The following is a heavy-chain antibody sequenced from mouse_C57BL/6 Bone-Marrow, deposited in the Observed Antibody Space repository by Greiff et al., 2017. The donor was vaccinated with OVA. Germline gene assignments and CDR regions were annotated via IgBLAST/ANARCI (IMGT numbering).Heavy chain of an antibody. J-gene: IGHJ3*01. CDR2: IDPENGDT. CDR1: GFNITDDD. V-gene: IGHV14-4*01. CDR3: TTELGLFAY. Sequence: VQLQQSGAELVRPGASVTLSCTASGFNITDDDMHWVKQRPEQGLEWIGWIDPENGDTEYASKFQGKAIITADTSSNTAYLQLSSLTSEDAAVYYCTTELGLFAYWGQGTLVTVSA. D-gene: IGHD4-1*01.